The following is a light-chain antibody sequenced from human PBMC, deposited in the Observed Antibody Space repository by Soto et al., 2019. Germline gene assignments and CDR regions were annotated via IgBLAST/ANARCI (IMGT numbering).Light chain of an antibody. Sequence: QSVRRGLAWYQHKXGEAPRLPPYRASXRANAIADSFSGSGSGTGFTLNISILQSEDLALYYCQQYNDWPLTFGPGTKVDI. CDR1: QSVRRG. J-gene: IGKJ1*01. CDR2: RAS. CDR3: QQYNDWPLT. V-gene: IGKV3-15*01.